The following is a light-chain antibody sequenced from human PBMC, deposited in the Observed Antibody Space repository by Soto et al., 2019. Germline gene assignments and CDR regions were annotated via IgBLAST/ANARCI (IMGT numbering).Light chain of an antibody. V-gene: IGLV2-8*01. CDR1: SSDVGGYNY. Sequence: QSALTQPPSASGSPGQSVTISCTGTSSDVGGYNYVSWYQQYPGKAPKLMICEVSKRPSGVPDRFSGSKSGNTASLTVSGLQAEDEADYYCSSYTSSSNVVFGGGTKVTVL. CDR2: EVS. CDR3: SSYTSSSNVV. J-gene: IGLJ2*01.